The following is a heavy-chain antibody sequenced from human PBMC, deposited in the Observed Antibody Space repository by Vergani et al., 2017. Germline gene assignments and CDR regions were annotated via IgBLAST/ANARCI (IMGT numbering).Heavy chain of an antibody. CDR2: MDYSGST. CDR3: ASKRGACRAAYCHSYDF. J-gene: IGHJ4*02. V-gene: IGHV4-39*01. D-gene: IGHD2-15*01. CDR1: GDSVISTDSH. Sequence: QVQLQESGPGLVKPSETLSLTCTVSGDSVISTDSHWGWIRQPPGKGLEWIGSMDYSGSTSYNPSLESRISISFETPKNQFSLRLTSVPAADTAVYYCASKRGACRAAYCHSYDFWGPGTLVGVSS.